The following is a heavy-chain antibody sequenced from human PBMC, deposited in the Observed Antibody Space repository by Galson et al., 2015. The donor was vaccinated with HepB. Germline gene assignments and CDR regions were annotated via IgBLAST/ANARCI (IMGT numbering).Heavy chain of an antibody. CDR1: GFTFSSYG. Sequence: SLRLSCAASGFTFSSYGMHWVRQAPGKGLEWVAFIRYDGSNKYYADSVKGRFTISRDNSKNTLYLQMNSLRAEDTAVYYCAKGCTEVVTAISDYWGQGTLVTVSS. CDR2: IRYDGSNK. V-gene: IGHV3-30*02. D-gene: IGHD2-21*02. CDR3: AKGCTEVVTAISDY. J-gene: IGHJ4*02.